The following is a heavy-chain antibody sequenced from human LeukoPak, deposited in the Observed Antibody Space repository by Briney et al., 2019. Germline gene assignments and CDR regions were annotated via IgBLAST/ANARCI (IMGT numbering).Heavy chain of an antibody. CDR3: ARMAAAGPYNWFDP. CDR1: GYXFTGYY. J-gene: IGHJ5*02. D-gene: IGHD6-13*01. Sequence: ASVXVSCXAXGYXFTGYYMHWVRQAPGQGREWMGWINPNSGGTNYAQKFQGRVTMTRDTSISTAYMELSRLRSDDTAVYYCARMAAAGPYNWFDPWGQGTLVTVSS. CDR2: INPNSGGT. V-gene: IGHV1-2*02.